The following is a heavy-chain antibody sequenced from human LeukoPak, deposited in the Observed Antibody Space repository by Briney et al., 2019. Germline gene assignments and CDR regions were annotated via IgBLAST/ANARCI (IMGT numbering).Heavy chain of an antibody. V-gene: IGHV3-48*02. Sequence: GGSLRLSCAVSGFTFSTYSMNWVRQAPGKGLEWVSYISSSSSTIYYADSVKGRFTISRDNAKNSLYLRMNSLRDEDTAVYYCAKDSDYSHSSGYYYAYFQHWGQGTLVTVSS. J-gene: IGHJ1*01. D-gene: IGHD3-22*01. CDR1: GFTFSTYS. CDR3: AKDSDYSHSSGYYYAYFQH. CDR2: ISSSSSTI.